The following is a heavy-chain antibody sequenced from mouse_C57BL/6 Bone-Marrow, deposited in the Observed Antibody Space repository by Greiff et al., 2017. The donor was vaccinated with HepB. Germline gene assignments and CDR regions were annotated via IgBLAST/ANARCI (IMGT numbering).Heavy chain of an antibody. D-gene: IGHD2-5*01. CDR3: TREHSNYFMDY. Sequence: EVKLMESGEGLVKPGGSLKLSCAASGFTFSSYAMSWVRQTPEKRLEWVAYISSGGDYIDYADTVKGRFTISRDNARNTLYLQMSSLKSEDTAMYYCTREHSNYFMDYWGQGTSVTVSS. J-gene: IGHJ4*01. CDR2: ISSGGDYI. V-gene: IGHV5-9-1*02. CDR1: GFTFSSYA.